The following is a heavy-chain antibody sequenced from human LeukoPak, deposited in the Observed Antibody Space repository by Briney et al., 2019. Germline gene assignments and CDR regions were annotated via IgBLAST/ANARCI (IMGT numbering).Heavy chain of an antibody. J-gene: IGHJ6*02. CDR1: GFTFSSYW. V-gene: IGHV3-7*03. D-gene: IGHD6-19*01. Sequence: GGSLRLSCAASGFTFSSYWMNWARQAPGKGLEWVASIKQDGSEKYYVGSVKGRFTISRDNAKNSLYLQMNSLRAEDTAVYYCASVAGPYYYYYYGMNAWGPGTTVIVSS. CDR3: ASVAGPYYYYYYGMNA. CDR2: IKQDGSEK.